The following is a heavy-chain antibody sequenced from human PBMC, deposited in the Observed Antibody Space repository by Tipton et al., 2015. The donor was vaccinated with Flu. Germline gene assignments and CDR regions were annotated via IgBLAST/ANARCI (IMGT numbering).Heavy chain of an antibody. CDR2: ISGGGAIR. J-gene: IGHJ4*02. Sequence: SLRLSCAASGFTVSSNYMSWVRQAPGKGLEWVSGISGGGAIRYFADSVKGRFTISRDNSKNMLYLQMNSLRPEDTAIYYCAKVIPELVAGLDYWGQGTLVSVPS. CDR3: AKVIPELVAGLDY. D-gene: IGHD6-19*01. V-gene: IGHV3-23*01. CDR1: GFTVSSNY.